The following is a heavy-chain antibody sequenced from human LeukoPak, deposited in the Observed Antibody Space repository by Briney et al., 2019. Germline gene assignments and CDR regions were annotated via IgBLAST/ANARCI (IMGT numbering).Heavy chain of an antibody. CDR1: GGTFSSYT. Sequence: SVKVSCKASGGTFSSYTISWVRQAPGQGLEWMGRIIPILGIANYAQKFQGRVTITADKSTSTAYMELSSLRSEDTAVYYCARDCPNYDSSGYYFDYWGQGTLVPVSS. CDR3: ARDCPNYDSSGYYFDY. V-gene: IGHV1-69*04. J-gene: IGHJ4*02. D-gene: IGHD3-22*01. CDR2: IIPILGIA.